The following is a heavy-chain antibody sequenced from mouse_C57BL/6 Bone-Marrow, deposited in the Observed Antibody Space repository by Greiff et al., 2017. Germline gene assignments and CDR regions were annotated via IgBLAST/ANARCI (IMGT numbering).Heavy chain of an antibody. V-gene: IGHV1-81*01. J-gene: IGHJ2*01. Sequence: QVQLQQSGAELARPGASVKLSCKASGYTFTSYGISWVKQRPGQGLEWIGEIYPRSGNTYYNEKFKGKATLTADKSSSTAYMELRSLTSEDSAVYFCAKISTTVVAEGLDYWGQGTTLTVSS. CDR2: IYPRSGNT. CDR1: GYTFTSYG. CDR3: AKISTTVVAEGLDY. D-gene: IGHD1-1*01.